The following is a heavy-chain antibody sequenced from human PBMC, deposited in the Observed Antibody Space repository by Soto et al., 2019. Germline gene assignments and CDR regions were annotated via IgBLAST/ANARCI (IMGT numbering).Heavy chain of an antibody. V-gene: IGHV3-30*18. CDR3: AKGGYSYGS. CDR1: GFTFSSYG. CDR2: ISYDGSNK. Sequence: QVLLVESGGGVVQPGRSLRLSCAASGFTFSSYGMHWVRQAPGKGLEWVAVISYDGSNKYYADSVKGRFTISRDNSKNTLYLQMNSLRAEDTAVYYCAKGGYSYGSWGQGTLVTVSS. J-gene: IGHJ4*02. D-gene: IGHD5-18*01.